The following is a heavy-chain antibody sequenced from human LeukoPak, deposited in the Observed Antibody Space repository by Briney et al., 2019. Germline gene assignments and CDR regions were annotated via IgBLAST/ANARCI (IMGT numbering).Heavy chain of an antibody. J-gene: IGHJ4*02. V-gene: IGHV1-46*01. CDR2: INPSGGST. CDR1: GYTFTSYY. Sequence: GASVKVSCKASGYTFTSYYMHWVRQAPGQGLEWMGIINPSGGSTSYAQKFQGRVTMTRDTSTSTVYMELSSLRSEDTAVYYCARDTYSSSWYHSGDDYWGQGTPVTVSS. CDR3: ARDTYSSSWYHSGDDY. D-gene: IGHD6-13*01.